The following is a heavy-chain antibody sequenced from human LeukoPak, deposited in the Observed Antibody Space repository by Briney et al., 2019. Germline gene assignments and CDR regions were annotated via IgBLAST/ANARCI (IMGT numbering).Heavy chain of an antibody. Sequence: VASVKVSCKASGGTFSSYAISWVRQAPGQGLEWMGGIIPIFGTANYAQKFQGRVTITADESTSTAYMELSSLRSEDTAVYYCASSPFSDFWSGHKRPYYYYGMDVWGQGTTVTVSS. V-gene: IGHV1-69*13. CDR3: ASSPFSDFWSGHKRPYYYYGMDV. CDR1: GGTFSSYA. D-gene: IGHD3-3*01. CDR2: IIPIFGTA. J-gene: IGHJ6*02.